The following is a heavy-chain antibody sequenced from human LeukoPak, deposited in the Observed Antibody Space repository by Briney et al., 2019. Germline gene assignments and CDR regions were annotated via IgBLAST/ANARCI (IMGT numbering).Heavy chain of an antibody. CDR1: GGSISTGDYY. J-gene: IGHJ4*02. Sequence: SETLSLTCTVSGGSISTGDYYWSWIRQPPGKGLEWIGYIYYSGSTYYNPSLKSRVTISVDRSKNQFSLKLSSVTAADTAVYYCAGAGGSPGLYWGQGTLVTVSS. V-gene: IGHV4-30-4*01. CDR3: AGAGGSPGLY. D-gene: IGHD1-26*01. CDR2: IYYSGST.